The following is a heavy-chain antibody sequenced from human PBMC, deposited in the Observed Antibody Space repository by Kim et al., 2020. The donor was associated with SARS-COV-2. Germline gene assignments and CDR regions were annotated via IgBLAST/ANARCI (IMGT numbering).Heavy chain of an antibody. Sequence: GGSLRLSCAASGFTFSNYGMHWVRQAPGKGLEWVAVISYDGRNKYYADSVKGRFTISRDNSKNTLYLQMNSLRAEDTAVYYCAKDPEAYCGGDCYTYYGMDVWGQGTTVTVSS. CDR1: GFTFSNYG. J-gene: IGHJ6*02. CDR3: AKDPEAYCGGDCYTYYGMDV. CDR2: ISYDGRNK. D-gene: IGHD2-21*02. V-gene: IGHV3-30*18.